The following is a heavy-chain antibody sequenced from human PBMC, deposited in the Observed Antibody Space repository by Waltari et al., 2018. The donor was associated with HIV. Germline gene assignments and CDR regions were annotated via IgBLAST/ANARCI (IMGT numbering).Heavy chain of an antibody. CDR2: IRYDGRNK. Sequence: QVQLVESGGGVVQPGGSLRLSCAASGFTFSSYGMHWVRQAPGKGLEWVAFIRYDGRNKYYADSVKGRFTISRDNSKNTLYLQMNSLRAEDTAVYYCAKDRLGLGYSFYFDYWGQGTLVTVSS. V-gene: IGHV3-30*02. CDR1: GFTFSSYG. CDR3: AKDRLGLGYSFYFDY. D-gene: IGHD5-18*01. J-gene: IGHJ4*02.